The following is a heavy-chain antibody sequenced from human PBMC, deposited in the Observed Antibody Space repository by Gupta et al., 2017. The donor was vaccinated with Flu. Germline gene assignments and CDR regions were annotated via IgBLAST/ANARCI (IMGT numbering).Heavy chain of an antibody. CDR2: IIPIFGKA. CDR3: ARGPLMVRGVSSTHNWFAP. J-gene: IGHJ5*02. D-gene: IGHD3-10*01. V-gene: IGHV1-69*06. CDR1: GGTFRSYA. Sequence: QVQLVQSGAEVKKPGSSVKVSCKASGGTFRSYAISWVRQAPGQGLEWMGGIIPIFGKAKYAQKFQGRGTITADKSTSTAYMELRSRRSEETAVSYGARGPLMVRGVSSTHNWFAPGCHGTMVTVYS.